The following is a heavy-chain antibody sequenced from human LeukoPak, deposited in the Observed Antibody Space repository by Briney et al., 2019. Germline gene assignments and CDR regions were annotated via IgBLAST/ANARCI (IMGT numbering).Heavy chain of an antibody. V-gene: IGHV3-30*02. D-gene: IGHD6-6*01. CDR1: GFTFSSYG. Sequence: GGSLRLSCAASGFTFSSYGMHWVRQAPGKGLEWVAFIRYDGSNDYYADSVKGRFTISRDDSKNTLYLQMNSLRVEDTAVYYCAKVYIAARPHWFDPWGQGTLVTVSS. CDR3: AKVYIAARPHWFDP. J-gene: IGHJ5*02. CDR2: IRYDGSND.